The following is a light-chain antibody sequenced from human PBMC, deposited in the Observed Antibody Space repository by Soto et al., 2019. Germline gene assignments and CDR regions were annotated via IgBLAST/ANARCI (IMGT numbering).Light chain of an antibody. CDR3: GTWDSSMSVV. J-gene: IGLJ2*01. V-gene: IGLV1-51*02. CDR1: SSNIGNNY. CDR2: ENN. Sequence: QSVLTQPPSVSAAPGQKVTISCSGSSSNIGNNYVSWYQQLPGTAPKLLIYENNKRPSGIPDRFSGSKSGTSATLGITGLQTGDEADYHCGTWDSSMSVVFGGGTKVTVL.